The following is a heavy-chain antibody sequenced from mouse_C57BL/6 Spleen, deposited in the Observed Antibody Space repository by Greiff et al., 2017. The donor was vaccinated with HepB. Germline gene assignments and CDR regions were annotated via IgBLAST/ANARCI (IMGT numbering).Heavy chain of an antibody. J-gene: IGHJ2*01. CDR3: ARGYDYDVGNY. Sequence: QVQLQQSGPELVEPGASVKISCKASGYAFSSSWMNWVKQRPGKGLEWIGRIYPGDGDTNYNGKFKGKATLTADKSSSTAYMQRSSLTSEDSAVYFCARGYDYDVGNYWGQGTTLTVSS. V-gene: IGHV1-82*01. CDR1: GYAFSSSW. CDR2: IYPGDGDT. D-gene: IGHD2-4*01.